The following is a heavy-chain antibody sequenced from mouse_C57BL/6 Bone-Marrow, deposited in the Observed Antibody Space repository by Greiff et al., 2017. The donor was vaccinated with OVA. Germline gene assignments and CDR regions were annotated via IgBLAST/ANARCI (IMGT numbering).Heavy chain of an antibody. D-gene: IGHD1-1*01. V-gene: IGHV1-42*01. J-gene: IGHJ4*01. CDR3: ATTVVAGGMDD. Sequence: EVQLQQSGPELVKPGASVKISCKASGYSFTGYYMNWVKQSPEKSLEWIGEINPSTGGTTYNQKFKAKATLTVDKSSSTAYMQLKSLTSEDSAVYYFATTVVAGGMDDWGKGTSVTVSS. CDR2: INPSTGGT. CDR1: GYSFTGYY.